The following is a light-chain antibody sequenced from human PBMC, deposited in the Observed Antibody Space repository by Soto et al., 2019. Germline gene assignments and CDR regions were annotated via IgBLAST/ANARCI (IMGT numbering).Light chain of an antibody. CDR2: RNN. V-gene: IGLV1-47*01. CDR3: AAWDDSLSGLV. CDR1: SSNIGSDS. Sequence: QSVLTQPPSVSGTPGQRVTISCSGSSSNIGSDSVYWFQQLPGTAPKVLIYRNNQRPSGVPERFSGSKSGTSASLAISGLRSEDEADYYCAAWDDSLSGLVFGGGTKLTVL. J-gene: IGLJ3*02.